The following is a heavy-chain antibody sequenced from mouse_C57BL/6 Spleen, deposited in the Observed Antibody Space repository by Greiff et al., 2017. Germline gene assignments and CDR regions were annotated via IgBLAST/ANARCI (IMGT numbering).Heavy chain of an antibody. CDR3: ASWLRLDYFDD. CDR1: GYAFSSYW. CDR2: IYPGDGDT. D-gene: IGHD3-2*02. Sequence: VQLQESGAELVKPGASVKISCKASGYAFSSYWMHWVKQRPGQGLEWIGEIYPGDGDTNYNGKFKGKATLTADKSSSTAYMQLSSLTSEDSAVYFCASWLRLDYFDDWGQGTTLTVSS. V-gene: IGHV1-80*01. J-gene: IGHJ2*01.